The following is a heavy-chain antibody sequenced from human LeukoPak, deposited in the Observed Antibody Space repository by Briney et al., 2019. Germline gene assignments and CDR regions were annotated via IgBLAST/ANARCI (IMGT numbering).Heavy chain of an antibody. CDR3: ARTPTVTTNY. Sequence: PGGSLRLSCAASGVTFSSYSMNWVRQAPGKGLEWVSYISSSSSTIYYADSVKGRFTISRDTAKNSPYLQMNSLRAEDTAVYYCARTPTVTTNYWGQGTLVTVSS. D-gene: IGHD4-17*01. CDR2: ISSSSSTI. V-gene: IGHV3-48*04. CDR1: GVTFSSYS. J-gene: IGHJ4*02.